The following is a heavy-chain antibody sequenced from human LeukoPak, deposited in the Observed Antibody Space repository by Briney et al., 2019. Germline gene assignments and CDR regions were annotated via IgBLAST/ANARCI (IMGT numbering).Heavy chain of an antibody. J-gene: IGHJ6*02. CDR2: IYYSGST. CDR1: GGSISSYY. Sequence: KASETLSLTCTVSGGSISSYYWSWIRQPPGKGLEWIGYIYYSGSTNYNPSLKSRVTISVDTSKNQFSLKLSSVTAVDTAVYYCARSESSSSIYYYGMDVWGQGTTVTVSS. CDR3: ARSESSSSIYYYGMDV. V-gene: IGHV4-59*01. D-gene: IGHD6-6*01.